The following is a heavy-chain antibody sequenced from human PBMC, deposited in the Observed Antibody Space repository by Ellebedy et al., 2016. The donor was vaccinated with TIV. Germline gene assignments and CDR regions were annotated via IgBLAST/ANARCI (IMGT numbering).Heavy chain of an antibody. J-gene: IGHJ3*02. Sequence: GESLKISCAASELTVTSNFMSWVRQAPGKGLAWVSTLAIDSTTYYADSVKGRFTISRDNSKNTLDIQMNSLRAEDTAVYYCARETYNDVDLKLWGIFDIWGQGTMVTVSS. V-gene: IGHV3-66*01. CDR3: ARETYNDVDLKLWGIFDI. CDR1: ELTVTSNF. CDR2: LAIDSTT. D-gene: IGHD3-10*01.